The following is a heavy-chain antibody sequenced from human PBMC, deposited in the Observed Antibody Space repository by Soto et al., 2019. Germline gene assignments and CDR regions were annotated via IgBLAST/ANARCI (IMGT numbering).Heavy chain of an antibody. CDR3: ARVNARITIFGVQYYGMDV. V-gene: IGHV1-2*02. D-gene: IGHD3-3*01. Sequence: GASVTVSCKASGYTFTGYYMHWVRQAPGQGLEWMGWINPNSGGTNYAQKFQGRVTMTRDTSISTAYMELSRLRSDDTAVYYCARVNARITIFGVQYYGMDVWGQGTTVTVSS. CDR1: GYTFTGYY. CDR2: INPNSGGT. J-gene: IGHJ6*02.